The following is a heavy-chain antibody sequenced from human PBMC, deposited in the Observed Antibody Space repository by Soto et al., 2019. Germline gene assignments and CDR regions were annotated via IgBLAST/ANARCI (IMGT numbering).Heavy chain of an antibody. Sequence: QVQLQESGPGLVKPSGTLSLTCAVSSGSISSSNWWSWVRQPPGKGLEWIGEIYHSGSTNYNPSLTSRVTISVDKSKSQSSLKLSSVTAADTAVYYCASRYSDGDYLDYWGQGTLVTVSS. J-gene: IGHJ4*02. D-gene: IGHD4-17*01. CDR1: SGSISSSNW. V-gene: IGHV4-4*02. CDR3: ASRYSDGDYLDY. CDR2: IYHSGST.